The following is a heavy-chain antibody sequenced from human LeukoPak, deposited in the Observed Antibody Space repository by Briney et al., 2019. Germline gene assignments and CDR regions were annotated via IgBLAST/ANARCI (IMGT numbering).Heavy chain of an antibody. J-gene: IGHJ6*03. CDR3: AKVGRITMVRGVTGSYYYYYMDV. D-gene: IGHD3-10*01. Sequence: GGSLRLSCAASGFTFSSYWMSWVRQAPGKGLEWVANIKQDGSEKYYVDSVKGRFTISRDNSKNTLYLQMNSLRAEDTAVYYCAKVGRITMVRGVTGSYYYYYMDVWGKGTTVTISS. CDR2: IKQDGSEK. CDR1: GFTFSSYW. V-gene: IGHV3-7*01.